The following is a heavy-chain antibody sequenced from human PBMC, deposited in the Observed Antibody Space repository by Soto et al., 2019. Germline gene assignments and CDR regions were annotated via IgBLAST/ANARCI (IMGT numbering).Heavy chain of an antibody. Sequence: QVQLVQSGAEVKKPGASVKVSCKAFGYTFTSYAIHWVRQAPGQRLEWMGWINAGNGNTKYSQKFQGRVTITRDTSASTAYMELTSLRSEDTAVYYCAIDLAHVIPDYWGQGTLVTVSS. CDR2: INAGNGNT. V-gene: IGHV1-3*01. J-gene: IGHJ4*02. CDR3: AIDLAHVIPDY. CDR1: GYTFTSYA. D-gene: IGHD2-21*01.